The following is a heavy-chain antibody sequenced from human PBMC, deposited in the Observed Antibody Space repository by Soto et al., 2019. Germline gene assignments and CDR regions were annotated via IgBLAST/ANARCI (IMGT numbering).Heavy chain of an antibody. J-gene: IGHJ2*01. CDR3: AQKRGYGNLGPSFDL. V-gene: IGHV3-21*01. Sequence: GGSLRLSCAASGFTFSSYSMNWVRQAPGKGLEWVSSISSSSSYIYYADSVKGRFTTSRDNAKNSLYLQMNSLRAEDTAVYYCAQKRGYGNLGPSFDLWGRGPLVTASS. CDR2: ISSSSSYI. D-gene: IGHD1-7*01. CDR1: GFTFSSYS.